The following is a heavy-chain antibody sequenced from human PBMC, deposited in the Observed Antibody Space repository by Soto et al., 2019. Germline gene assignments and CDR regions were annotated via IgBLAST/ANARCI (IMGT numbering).Heavy chain of an antibody. D-gene: IGHD5-18*01. CDR1: GFTFSSYA. J-gene: IGHJ4*02. CDR2: ISGSGGST. Sequence: EVQLLESGGGLVQPGGSLRLSCAASGFTFSSYAMSWVRQAPGKGLEWVSSISGSGGSTYYADSVKGRFTISRDNSKNTLYLQLNSLGADDTAVYYCAKDLEIQVYFPVFHHWGQGTLVTVSS. CDR3: AKDLEIQVYFPVFHH. V-gene: IGHV3-23*01.